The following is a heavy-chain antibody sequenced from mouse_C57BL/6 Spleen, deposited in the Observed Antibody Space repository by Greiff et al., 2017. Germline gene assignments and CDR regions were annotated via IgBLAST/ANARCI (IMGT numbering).Heavy chain of an antibody. J-gene: IGHJ4*01. CDR1: GYTFTSYW. V-gene: IGHV1-64*01. CDR3: SRGTCYNNCEGGAMDY. CDR2: IHPNSGST. D-gene: IGHD2-5*01. Sequence: QVQLQQPGAELVKPGASVKLSCKASGYTFTSYWMHWVKQRPGQGLEWIGMIHPNSGSTNYNEKFKSKATLTVDKSSSTAYMQLSSLTSEDSAVYYCSRGTCYNNCEGGAMDYWGQGTSLTVSS.